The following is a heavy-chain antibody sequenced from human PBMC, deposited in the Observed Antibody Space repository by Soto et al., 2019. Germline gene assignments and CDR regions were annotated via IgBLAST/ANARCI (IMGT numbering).Heavy chain of an antibody. Sequence: GASVKVSCKASGYSFISSDFNWVRQAPGQGLEWMGWMNPNSGNADYAEKFQERITMTRNISINTAYMELSSLISDDTAVYFCAADRRPTDHHNWVDPWGQGTLVTVSS. V-gene: IGHV1-8*01. CDR1: GYSFISSD. D-gene: IGHD1-1*01. CDR2: MNPNSGNA. J-gene: IGHJ5*02. CDR3: AADRRPTDHHNWVDP.